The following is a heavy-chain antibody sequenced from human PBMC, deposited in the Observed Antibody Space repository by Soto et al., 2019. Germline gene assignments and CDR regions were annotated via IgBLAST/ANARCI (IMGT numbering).Heavy chain of an antibody. V-gene: IGHV4-39*01. CDR1: GDSIRSAHYF. CDR2: IYHSGAT. CDR3: ARQQYCGSSTCYDSLYYQYMDV. D-gene: IGHD2-2*01. J-gene: IGHJ6*03. Sequence: QLRLQESGPGLVKPSETLSLTCSVFGDSIRSAHYFWGWVRQPPGKGLEWIGSIYHSGATFYDPSRRSQVNLPVDTTNNQFSLRLSSVTAADTAVYFCARQQYCGSSTCYDSLYYQYMDVWGKGTMVTVSS.